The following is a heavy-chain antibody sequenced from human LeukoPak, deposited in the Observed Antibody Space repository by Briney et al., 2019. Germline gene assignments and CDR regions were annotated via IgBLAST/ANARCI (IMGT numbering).Heavy chain of an antibody. CDR1: GFTFDDYA. CDR2: ISWNSGSI. V-gene: IGHV3-9*01. D-gene: IGHD1-26*01. J-gene: IGHJ3*02. Sequence: GGSLRLSCAASGFTFDDYAMHWVRHAPGKGLEWVSGISWNSGSIVYADSVKGRFTISRDNAKNSLYLQMNSLRAEDTALYYCAKGYSGSYPDAFDIWGQGTMVTVSS. CDR3: AKGYSGSYPDAFDI.